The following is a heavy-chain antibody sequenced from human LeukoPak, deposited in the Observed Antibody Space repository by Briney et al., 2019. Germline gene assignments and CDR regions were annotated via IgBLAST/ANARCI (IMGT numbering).Heavy chain of an antibody. CDR2: IYHSGST. V-gene: IGHV4-38-2*02. Sequence: SETLSLTCTVSGYSISSGYYWGWIRQPPGKGLEWIGSIYHSGSTYYNPSLESRVTISVDTSKNQFSLKLSSVTAADTAVYYCARAMVRASNWFDPWGQGTLVTVSS. D-gene: IGHD3-10*01. J-gene: IGHJ5*02. CDR3: ARAMVRASNWFDP. CDR1: GYSISSGYY.